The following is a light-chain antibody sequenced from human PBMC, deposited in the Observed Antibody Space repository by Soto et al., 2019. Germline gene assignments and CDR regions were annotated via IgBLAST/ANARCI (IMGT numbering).Light chain of an antibody. J-gene: IGKJ5*01. V-gene: IGKV3-20*01. Sequence: ESVLTQSPSSLSLSPGESATLSCRAIQSLSSSYLAWYQQKAGQPPRLLMFRSSDRAAGVPDRFSGSASGTEFTLTISSLEPEDFAVYYCQHYGTSPEVTFGQGTRLEIK. CDR3: QHYGTSPEVT. CDR2: RSS. CDR1: QSLSSSY.